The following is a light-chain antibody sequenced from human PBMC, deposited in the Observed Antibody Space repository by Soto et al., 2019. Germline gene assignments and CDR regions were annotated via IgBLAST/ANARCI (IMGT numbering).Light chain of an antibody. Sequence: DVVMTQSPLSLPVTLGQPASISCRSSQGLVDNDGNTYLNWFQQRPGQSPRRLIYKVSNRDSGVPDRFSGSGSGTDFTLIISSLQPEDFATYYCQQSYSTPVTFGQGTKVDIK. CDR1: QGLVDNDGNTY. CDR3: QQSYSTPVT. CDR2: KVS. V-gene: IGKV2-30*01. J-gene: IGKJ1*01.